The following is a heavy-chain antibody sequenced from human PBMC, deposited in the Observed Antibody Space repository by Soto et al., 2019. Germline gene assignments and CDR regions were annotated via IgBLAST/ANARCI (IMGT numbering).Heavy chain of an antibody. J-gene: IGHJ6*02. CDR2: IYPGDSDT. Sequence: GESLKISCKGSGYSFTSYWIGWVRQMPGKGLEWMGIIYPGDSDTRYSPSFQGQVTISADKSISTAYLQWSSLKASDTAMYYCARSILDIVVVPAARYGMDVWGQGTTVTVSS. CDR3: ARSILDIVVVPAARYGMDV. V-gene: IGHV5-51*01. CDR1: GYSFTSYW. D-gene: IGHD2-2*01.